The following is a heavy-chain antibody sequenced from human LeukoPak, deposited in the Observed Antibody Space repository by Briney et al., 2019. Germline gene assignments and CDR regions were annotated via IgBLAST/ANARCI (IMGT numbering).Heavy chain of an antibody. CDR3: ARVGRTVDIVVVPAAMFY. CDR1: GYTFTSYG. V-gene: IGHV1-18*01. D-gene: IGHD2-2*03. J-gene: IGHJ4*02. CDR2: ISAYNGNT. Sequence: ASVKVSCKASGYTFTSYGISWVRQAPGQGLERMGWISAYNGNTNYAQKLRGRVTMTTDTSTSTAYMELRSLRSDDTAVYYCARVGRTVDIVVVPAAMFYWGQGTLVTVSS.